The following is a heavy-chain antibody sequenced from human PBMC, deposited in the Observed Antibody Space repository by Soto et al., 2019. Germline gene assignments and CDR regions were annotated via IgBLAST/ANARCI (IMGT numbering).Heavy chain of an antibody. CDR1: GYTLTELS. Sequence: QVQLVQSGAEVKKPGASVKVSCKVSGYTLTELSMHCVRQAPGKGLEWMGGFDPEDGETIYAQKFQGRVTMTEDTSTDTAYMELSSLRSEDTAVYYCATIHLVFDIVVVVAATGYFQHWGQGTLVTVSS. D-gene: IGHD2-15*01. CDR2: FDPEDGET. V-gene: IGHV1-24*01. J-gene: IGHJ1*01. CDR3: ATIHLVFDIVVVVAATGYFQH.